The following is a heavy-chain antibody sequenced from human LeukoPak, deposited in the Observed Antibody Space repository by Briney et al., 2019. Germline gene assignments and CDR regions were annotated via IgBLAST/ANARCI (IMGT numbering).Heavy chain of an antibody. V-gene: IGHV3-7*01. CDR2: IKQDGTLK. D-gene: IGHD3-22*01. CDR3: ASSNYYDSSGYYRLFDY. J-gene: IGHJ4*02. CDR1: GFTFSNYW. Sequence: PSGGSLRLSCAASGFTFSNYWMSWVRQAPGKGLEWVANIKQDGTLKFYVDSVKGRFTISRDNAKNSLYLQMNSLRAEDTAVYYCASSNYYDSSGYYRLFDYWGQGTLVTVSS.